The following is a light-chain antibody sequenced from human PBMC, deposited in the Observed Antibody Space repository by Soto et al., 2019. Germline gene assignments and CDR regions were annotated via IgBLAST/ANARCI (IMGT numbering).Light chain of an antibody. V-gene: IGKV1-12*01. J-gene: IGKJ1*01. Sequence: DIQMTQSPSSVSSSVGDRVTITCRASQAISTWLAWYQHKPGKAPELLIHAAYSLRKGVPSRFSGSGSGTDFAVSITSLQPEDFATYYCQQSNSFPRMFGQGTKVEI. CDR1: QAISTW. CDR2: AAY. CDR3: QQSNSFPRM.